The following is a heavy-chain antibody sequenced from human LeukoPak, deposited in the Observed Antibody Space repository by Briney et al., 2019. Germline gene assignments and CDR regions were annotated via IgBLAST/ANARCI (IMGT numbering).Heavy chain of an antibody. CDR2: IFPIFGTA. CDR1: GGTFSSYA. CDR3: ARCGVVTIFGVVQSYMDV. Sequence: SVKVSCKASGGTFSSYAISWVRQAPGQGLEWMGGIFPIFGTANYAQKFQGRVTMTTDTSTSTAYMELRSLRSDDTAVYYCARCGVVTIFGVVQSYMDVWGKGTTVTVSS. J-gene: IGHJ6*03. V-gene: IGHV1-69*05. D-gene: IGHD3-3*01.